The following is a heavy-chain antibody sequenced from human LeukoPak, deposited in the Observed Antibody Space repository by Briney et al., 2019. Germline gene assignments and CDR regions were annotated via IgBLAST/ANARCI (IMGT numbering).Heavy chain of an antibody. CDR2: IIPILGIA. CDR1: GGTFSSYT. CDR3: ARDFWSGYYSQTDAFDI. J-gene: IGHJ3*02. V-gene: IGHV1-69*04. D-gene: IGHD3-3*01. Sequence: SVKVSCKASGGTFSSYTISWVRQAPGQGLEWMGRIIPILGIANYAQKFQGRVTITADKSTSTAYTELSSLRSEDTAVYYCARDFWSGYYSQTDAFDIWGQGTMVTVSS.